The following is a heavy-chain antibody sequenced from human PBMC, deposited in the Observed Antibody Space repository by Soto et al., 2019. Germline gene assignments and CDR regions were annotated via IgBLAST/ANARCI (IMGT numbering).Heavy chain of an antibody. Sequence: QVQLVQSGAEVKKPGSSVMVSCKASGGTFSSYAISWVRQAPGQGLEWMGGIIPIFGTANYAQKFQGRVTITADESTSTAYMELSSLRSEDTAVYYCLRGYQPRTNRAGFDPWGQGTLVTVSS. J-gene: IGHJ5*02. D-gene: IGHD3-16*02. CDR2: IIPIFGTA. CDR3: LRGYQPRTNRAGFDP. V-gene: IGHV1-69*01. CDR1: GGTFSSYA.